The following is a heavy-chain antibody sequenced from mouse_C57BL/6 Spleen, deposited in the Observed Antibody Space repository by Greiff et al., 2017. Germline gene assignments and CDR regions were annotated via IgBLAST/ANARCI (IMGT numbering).Heavy chain of an antibody. CDR1: GFTFSSYG. J-gene: IGHJ3*01. Sequence: EVQVVESGGDLVKPGGSLKLSCAASGFTFSSYGMSWVRQTPDKRLEWVATISSGGSYTYYPDSVKGRFTISRDNAKNTLYLQMSSLKSEDTAMYYCARQELFAYWGQGTLVTVSA. CDR3: ARQELFAY. CDR2: ISSGGSYT. V-gene: IGHV5-6*01.